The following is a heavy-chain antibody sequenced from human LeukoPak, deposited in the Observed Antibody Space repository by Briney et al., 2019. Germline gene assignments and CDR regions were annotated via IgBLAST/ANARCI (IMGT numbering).Heavy chain of an antibody. J-gene: IGHJ5*02. CDR1: GYTFTSYD. Sequence: ASVKVSCKASGYTFTSYDINWVRQATGQGLERMGWMNPNSGNTGYAQKFQGRVTMTRNTSISTAYMELSSLRSEDTAVYYCARSPPGYDFWSGYYTYNWFDPWGQGTLVTVSS. V-gene: IGHV1-8*01. CDR2: MNPNSGNT. CDR3: ARSPPGYDFWSGYYTYNWFDP. D-gene: IGHD3-3*01.